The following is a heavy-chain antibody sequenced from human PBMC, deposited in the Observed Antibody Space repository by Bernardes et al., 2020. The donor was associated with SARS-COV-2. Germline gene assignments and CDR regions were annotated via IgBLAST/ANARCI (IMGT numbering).Heavy chain of an antibody. V-gene: IGHV3-7*03. D-gene: IGHD1-26*01. CDR3: ARWASGSRNALDH. CDR1: GFTFSTHW. Sequence: GGSLRLSCAASGFTFSTHWMIWVRQAPGKGLEWVANIKEDGSEKNYVDSVKGRFTISRDNAKNSLYLQMNSLRGEDTAVYYCARWASGSRNALDHWGQGTLVTVSS. CDR2: IKEDGSEK. J-gene: IGHJ4*02.